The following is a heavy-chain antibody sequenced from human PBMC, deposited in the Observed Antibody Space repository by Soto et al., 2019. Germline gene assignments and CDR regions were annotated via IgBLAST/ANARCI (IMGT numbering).Heavy chain of an antibody. V-gene: IGHV1-18*01. CDR3: ARVRDIWSYYGAWYFDY. D-gene: IGHD1-26*01. Sequence: QVQLVQSGAEVKKPGASVKVSCKASGYTFTSYGISWVRQAPGQGLEWMGWISAYNGNTNYAQKLQGRXXXXXXXXXXXXXXXXXXXXXXXXXXXXCARVRDIWSYYGAWYFDYWGQGTLVTVSS. CDR2: ISAYNGNT. CDR1: GYTFTSYG. J-gene: IGHJ4*02.